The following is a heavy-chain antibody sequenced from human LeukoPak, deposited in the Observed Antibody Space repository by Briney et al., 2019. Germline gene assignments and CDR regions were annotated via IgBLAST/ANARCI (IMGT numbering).Heavy chain of an antibody. V-gene: IGHV3-7*01. CDR2: MNLDGSEK. J-gene: IGHJ4*02. D-gene: IGHD3/OR15-3a*01. CDR1: GFTFSSYW. CDR3: ARDDGFSCYSY. Sequence: PGGSLRLSCAASGFTFSSYWMTWVRQVPGKGLEWVANMNLDGSEKYYVDSVKGRFVISRDNAKNSLYLQMNSLTAEDTAIYYCARDDGFSCYSYWGQGTLVTVSS.